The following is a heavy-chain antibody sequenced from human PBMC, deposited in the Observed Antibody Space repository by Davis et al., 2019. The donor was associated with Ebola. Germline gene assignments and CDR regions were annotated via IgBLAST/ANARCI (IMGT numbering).Heavy chain of an antibody. CDR1: GDSISSYY. CDR3: ARPRDYFGAFDI. V-gene: IGHV4-59*08. J-gene: IGHJ3*02. D-gene: IGHD3-10*01. Sequence: SETLSLTCTVSGDSISSYYWSWIRLPPGKGLEWIGFFYYPGNANYNPSLKSRLTMSIDTSKNQFSLKVTSVTAADTAVYYCARPRDYFGAFDIWGQGTMVTVSS. CDR2: FYYPGNA.